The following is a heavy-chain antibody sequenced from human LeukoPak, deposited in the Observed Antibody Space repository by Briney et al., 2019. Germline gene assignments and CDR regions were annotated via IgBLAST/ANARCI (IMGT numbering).Heavy chain of an antibody. Sequence: WGSLRLSCAASGFTFSSYAMHWVRQAPGKGLEWVAVISYDGSNKYYADSVKGRFTISRDNSKNTLYLQMNSLRAEDTAIYFCARPYYYSSGSLPYWGQGTLVTVAP. CDR2: ISYDGSNK. D-gene: IGHD3-10*01. CDR1: GFTFSSYA. J-gene: IGHJ4*02. V-gene: IGHV3-30*04. CDR3: ARPYYYSSGSLPY.